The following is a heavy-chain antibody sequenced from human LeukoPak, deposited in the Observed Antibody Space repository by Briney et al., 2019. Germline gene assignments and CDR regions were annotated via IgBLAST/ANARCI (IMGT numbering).Heavy chain of an antibody. Sequence: PSETLSLTCTVSGGSISSSSYYWGWIRQPPGKGLEWIGSIYYSGSTYYNPSLKSRVTISVDTSKNQFSLKLSSVTAADTAMYYCARQDSSPYFDYWGQGTLVTVSS. CDR1: GGSISSSSYY. CDR2: IYYSGST. V-gene: IGHV4-39*01. J-gene: IGHJ4*02. CDR3: ARQDSSPYFDY.